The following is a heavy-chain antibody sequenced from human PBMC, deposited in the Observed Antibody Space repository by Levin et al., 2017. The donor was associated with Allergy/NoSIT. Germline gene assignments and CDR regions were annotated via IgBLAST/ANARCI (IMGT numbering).Heavy chain of an antibody. CDR1: GFTFSSYA. V-gene: IGHV3-33*01. D-gene: IGHD6-19*01. Sequence: GGSLRLSCAASGFTFSSYAMHWVRQAPGKGLEWVSVIWYDGSNKYYADSVKGRFTIARDNSKNTLFLQMNSLRGEDTAVYFCVRDRGRPASVAAQFLFDDWGQGTLVTVSP. CDR3: VRDRGRPASVAAQFLFDD. J-gene: IGHJ4*02. CDR2: IWYDGSNK.